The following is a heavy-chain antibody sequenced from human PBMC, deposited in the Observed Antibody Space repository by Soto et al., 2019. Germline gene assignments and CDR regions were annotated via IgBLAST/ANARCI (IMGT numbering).Heavy chain of an antibody. Sequence: PGGSLRLSCAASGFTLTDYPMHWVRQAPGKGLEWVAALSSDGTTEQYADSVKGRFTVSRDISKKILYLQMNSLRPEDTALYYCERASLGYTCDLWGQGTLVTVSS. CDR2: LSSDGTTE. D-gene: IGHD5-18*01. CDR3: ERASLGYTCDL. J-gene: IGHJ4*02. V-gene: IGHV3-30-3*01. CDR1: GFTLTDYP.